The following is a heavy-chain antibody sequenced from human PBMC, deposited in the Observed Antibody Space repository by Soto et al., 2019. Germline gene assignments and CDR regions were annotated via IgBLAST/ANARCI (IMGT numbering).Heavy chain of an antibody. J-gene: IGHJ6*02. D-gene: IGHD2-21*02. V-gene: IGHV4-39*01. Sequence: QLQLQESGPGLVKPSETLSLTCTVSGGSISSSSYYWGWIRQPPGKGLEWIGSIFYSGNTYYNPSLKSRVPISVDTSKNQFSRKLSAVTAADTAVYYCARLSDFCGGDCYPPSYYYCRDGWGQGTTVTVS. CDR2: IFYSGNT. CDR3: ARLSDFCGGDCYPPSYYYCRDG. CDR1: GGSISSSSYY.